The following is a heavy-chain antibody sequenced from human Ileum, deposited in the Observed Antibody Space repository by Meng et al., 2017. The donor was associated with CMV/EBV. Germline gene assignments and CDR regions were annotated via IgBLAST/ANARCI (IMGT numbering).Heavy chain of an antibody. J-gene: IGHJ4*02. Sequence: CSTSGFAFTRYSMNWVRQTPGQGLEWMGWISTYSGDPTYARDFTGRFVFSLDTSVTTAYLQISSLQAEDTGVYYCATKGYNLNDPIDYWGQGTLVTVSS. CDR3: ATKGYNLNDPIDY. CDR2: ISTYSGDP. V-gene: IGHV7-4-1*02. D-gene: IGHD1-1*01. CDR1: GFAFTRYS.